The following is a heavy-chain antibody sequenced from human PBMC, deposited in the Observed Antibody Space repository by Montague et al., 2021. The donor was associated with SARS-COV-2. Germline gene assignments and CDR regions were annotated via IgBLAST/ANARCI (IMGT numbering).Heavy chain of an antibody. D-gene: IGHD2-2*01. CDR1: GASRSTKNYY. Sequence: SETLSLTCTFSGASRSTKNYYWGWIRQPPGKGLEWIGSISYSATSYSNPSLKSRVTMSVDTSRNQLSLNLSSVTAADTAVYFCARAQTTCFIANCVNYFDYWGQGALVTVSS. CDR2: ISYSATS. J-gene: IGHJ4*02. CDR3: ARAQTTCFIANCVNYFDY. V-gene: IGHV4-39*07.